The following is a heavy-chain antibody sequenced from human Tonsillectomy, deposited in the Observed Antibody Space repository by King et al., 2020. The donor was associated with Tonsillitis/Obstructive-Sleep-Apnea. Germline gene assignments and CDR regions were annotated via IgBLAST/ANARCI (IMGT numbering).Heavy chain of an antibody. CDR2: INPSGGST. V-gene: IGHV1-46*01. Sequence: QLVQSGAEVKKPGASVKVSCKASGYTFTSYYMHWVRQAPGQGLEWMGIINPSGGSTSYAQKFQGRVTMTRDTSTSTVYMELSSLRSEDTAVYYCARGGVVVGATASYFDYWGQGTLVTVSS. CDR3: ARGGVVVGATASYFDY. CDR1: GYTFTSYY. D-gene: IGHD1-26*01. J-gene: IGHJ4*02.